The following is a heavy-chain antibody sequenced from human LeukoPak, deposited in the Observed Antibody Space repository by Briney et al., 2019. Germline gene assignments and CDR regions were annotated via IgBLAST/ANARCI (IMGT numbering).Heavy chain of an antibody. CDR2: ISGSGGST. J-gene: IGHJ6*03. Sequence: GGSLRLSCAASGFTFSSYAMSWVRQAPGKGLEWVSAISGSGGSTYYADSVKGRFTISRDNSKNTLYLQMNSLRAEDTAVYYCAKDPAKYSGSWFNYYYYMDVWGKGTTVTVSS. CDR3: AKDPAKYSGSWFNYYYYMDV. D-gene: IGHD6-13*01. V-gene: IGHV3-23*01. CDR1: GFTFSSYA.